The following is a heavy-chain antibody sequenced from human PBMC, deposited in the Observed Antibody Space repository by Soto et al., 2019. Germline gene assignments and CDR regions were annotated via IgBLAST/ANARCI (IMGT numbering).Heavy chain of an antibody. CDR2: INPSGGST. J-gene: IGHJ4*02. V-gene: IGHV1-46*01. D-gene: IGHD2-21*02. CDR3: ARGRGGVVTTYYFDY. CDR1: GYTFTSYY. Sequence: QVQLVQSGAEVKKPGASVKVSCKASGYTFTSYYMHWVRQAPGQGLEWMGIINPSGGSTNYAQKFQGRATRTRDTSPTTVYMERSSLRSEDTAVYYCARGRGGVVTTYYFDYWGQGTLVTVSS.